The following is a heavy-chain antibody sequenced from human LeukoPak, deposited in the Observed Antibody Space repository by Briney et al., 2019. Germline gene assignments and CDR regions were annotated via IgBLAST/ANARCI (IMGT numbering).Heavy chain of an antibody. Sequence: GGSLRLSCAASGFTFSSYGMHWVRQAPGKGLEWVAVISYDGGNKYYADSVKGRFTISRDNSKNTLYLQMNSLRAEDTAVYYCAKGLAWFGELSAPPFDYWGQGTLVTVSS. D-gene: IGHD3-10*01. CDR3: AKGLAWFGELSAPPFDY. CDR2: ISYDGGNK. J-gene: IGHJ4*02. CDR1: GFTFSSYG. V-gene: IGHV3-30*18.